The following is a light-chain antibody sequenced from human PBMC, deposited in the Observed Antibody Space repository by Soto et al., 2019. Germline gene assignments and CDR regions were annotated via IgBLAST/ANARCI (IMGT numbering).Light chain of an antibody. J-gene: IGLJ3*02. V-gene: IGLV2-14*03. CDR3: SSYTSTPTVV. Sequence: QSVLTQPASVSGSPGQSIAISCTGTSSDVGGYNFVSWYQQYPGKAPKLVIYDVSNRPSGISDRFSGSKSGNTASLTISGLQAEDAANYFCSSYTSTPTVVFGGGTKLTVL. CDR1: SSDVGGYNF. CDR2: DVS.